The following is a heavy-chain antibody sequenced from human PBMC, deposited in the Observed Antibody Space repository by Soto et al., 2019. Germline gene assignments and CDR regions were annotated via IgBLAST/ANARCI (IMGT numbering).Heavy chain of an antibody. CDR1: VGTLNNLP. Sequence: SVKVSFKGTVGTLNNLPISWMRQAPGQELDWMGGIIPMFGSTNYAQKFQGRVTFTADDSTNIAYMELTSLRSEDTAIYSCAGDRGFYEGSAVCEHWGQGTLVTVSS. CDR3: AGDRGFYEGSAVCEH. J-gene: IGHJ4*02. CDR2: IIPMFGST. V-gene: IGHV1-69*13. D-gene: IGHD3-22*01.